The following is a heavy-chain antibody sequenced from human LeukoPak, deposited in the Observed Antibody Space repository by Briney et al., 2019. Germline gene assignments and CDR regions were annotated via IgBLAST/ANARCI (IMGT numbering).Heavy chain of an antibody. Sequence: GGSLRLSCAASGFTFSSYAMHWVRQAPGKGLEWVAVISYDGSNKYYADSVKGRFTISRDNSKNTLYLQMNSLRAEDTAVYYCARDTIMITFGGVIVDWGQGTLVTVSS. CDR2: ISYDGSNK. J-gene: IGHJ4*02. V-gene: IGHV3-30*01. D-gene: IGHD3-16*02. CDR3: ARDTIMITFGGVIVD. CDR1: GFTFSSYA.